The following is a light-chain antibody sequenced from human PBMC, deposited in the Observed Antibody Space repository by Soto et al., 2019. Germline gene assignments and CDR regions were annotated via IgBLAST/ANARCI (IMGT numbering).Light chain of an antibody. CDR1: QSISSY. V-gene: IGKV1-39*01. J-gene: IGKJ1*01. CDR3: QQSYSTPCT. Sequence: DIQMTQSPSSLSASVGDRVTITCRASQSISSYLNWYQQKPGKAPKLLIFAASSFQSGVPSRFSGSGSGTDFTLTINSLQPEDFATYYCQQSYSTPCTFGQGTGVDIK. CDR2: AAS.